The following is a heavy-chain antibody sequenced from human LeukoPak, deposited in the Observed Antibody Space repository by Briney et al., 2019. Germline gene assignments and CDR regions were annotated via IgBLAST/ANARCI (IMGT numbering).Heavy chain of an antibody. J-gene: IGHJ4*02. D-gene: IGHD3-10*01. CDR2: IKQDGSEK. CDR1: GFTFSSYW. Sequence: GGSQRLSCAASGFTFSSYWMSWVRQAPGKGLEWVANIKQDGSEKYYVDSVKGRITTSRDNAKNSLYLQMNSLRAEDTAVYYCATDRYGSGNFDYWGQGTLVTVSS. CDR3: ATDRYGSGNFDY. V-gene: IGHV3-7*01.